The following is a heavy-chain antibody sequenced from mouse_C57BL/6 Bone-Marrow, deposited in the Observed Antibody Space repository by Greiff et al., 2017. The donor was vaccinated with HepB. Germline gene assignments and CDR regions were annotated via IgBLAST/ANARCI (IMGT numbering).Heavy chain of an antibody. D-gene: IGHD1-1*01. CDR1: GYAFSSYW. J-gene: IGHJ3*01. V-gene: IGHV1-80*01. CDR2: IYPGDGST. CDR3: ARSYYGSSYGFAY. Sequence: QVHVKQSGAELVKPGASVKISCKPSGYAFSSYWMNWVKQRPGKGLEWIGQIYPGDGSTKYNEKFKGKATLTVDTSSSTAYMELHSLTSEDSAVYFCARSYYGSSYGFAYWGQGTLVTVSA.